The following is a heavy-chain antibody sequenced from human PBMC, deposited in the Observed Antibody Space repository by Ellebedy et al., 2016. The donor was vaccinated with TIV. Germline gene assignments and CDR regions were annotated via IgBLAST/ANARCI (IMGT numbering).Heavy chain of an antibody. J-gene: IGHJ4*02. CDR1: GLTFTDYW. CDR2: IKQDGSEQ. Sequence: GESLKISCAASGLTFTDYWMNWFRQAPGKGLEWVANIKQDGSEQNYVGSVKGRFTISRDTSKNSLSLQMNTLRTEDTAVYYCAKDQVDYWGQGTLVTVSS. CDR3: AKDQVDY. V-gene: IGHV3-7*01.